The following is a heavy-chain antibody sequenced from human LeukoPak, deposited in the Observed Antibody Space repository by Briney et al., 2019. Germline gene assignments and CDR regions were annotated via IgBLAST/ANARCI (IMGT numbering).Heavy chain of an antibody. CDR3: VRRGSAWSGFYRREYMDV. J-gene: IGHJ6*03. Sequence: GGSLRLSCEVSGFTVSSYYMTWIRQAPGKGLECVSFIYSDGATHYAESVKGRFTTSRDDARNSVYLQMNSLRAEDTALYYCVRRGSAWSGFYRREYMDVWGKGTTVTVSS. D-gene: IGHD3-3*01. CDR1: GFTVSSYY. CDR2: IYSDGAT. V-gene: IGHV3-66*01.